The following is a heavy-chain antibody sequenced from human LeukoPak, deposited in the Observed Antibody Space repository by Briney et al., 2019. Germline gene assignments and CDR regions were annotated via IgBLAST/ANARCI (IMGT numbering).Heavy chain of an antibody. Sequence: GGSLRLSCAASGFTFSNYAMSWVRQAPGKGLEWVSAISGSGGSTYYADSVKGRFTISRDNSKNTLYLQMNSLRAEDTAVYYCAKVGDPYYDILTGYYYFDYWGQGTLVTVSS. CDR3: AKVGDPYYDILTGYYYFDY. D-gene: IGHD3-9*01. CDR1: GFTFSNYA. CDR2: ISGSGGST. V-gene: IGHV3-23*01. J-gene: IGHJ4*02.